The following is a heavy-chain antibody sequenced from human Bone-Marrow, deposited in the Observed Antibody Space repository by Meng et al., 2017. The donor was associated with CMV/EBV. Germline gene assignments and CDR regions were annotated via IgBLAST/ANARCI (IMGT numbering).Heavy chain of an antibody. V-gene: IGHV3-74*03. J-gene: IGHJ4*02. D-gene: IGHD1-26*01. CDR2: IDIDGRDI. CDR3: ARGVAETLGWEMGY. CDR1: GFAVARYW. Sequence: DVQLVESGGGLVQPGGSRRLSFAVTGFAVARYWMHWVREVPGKGLEWGSRIDIDGRDITYADSVRGRFSISRDDAKNTLYLQMNSLRIEDTAVYYCARGVAETLGWEMGYWGQGTLVTVSS.